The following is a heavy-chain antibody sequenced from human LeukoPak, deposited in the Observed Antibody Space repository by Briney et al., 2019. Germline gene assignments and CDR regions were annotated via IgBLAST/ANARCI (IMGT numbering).Heavy chain of an antibody. D-gene: IGHD3-10*01. Sequence: GASVKVSCKASGYTFTSYGISWVRQAPGQGLEWMGWMNPNSGNTGYAQKFQGRVTMTRNTSISTAYMELSSLRSEDTAVYYCARASRGSGSYYPPIKIIDYWGQGTLVTVSS. CDR3: ARASRGSGSYYPPIKIIDY. V-gene: IGHV1-8*02. CDR1: GYTFTSYG. CDR2: MNPNSGNT. J-gene: IGHJ4*02.